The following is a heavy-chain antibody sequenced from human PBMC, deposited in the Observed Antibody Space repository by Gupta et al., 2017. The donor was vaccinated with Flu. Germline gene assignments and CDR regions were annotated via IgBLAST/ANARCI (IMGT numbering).Heavy chain of an antibody. V-gene: IGHV4-39*01. Sequence: RQPPGKGLEWIGSIYYSGSTYYNPSLKSRVTISVDTSRNQFSLKLSSVTAADTAVYYCARRGYSGYFLGYFDYWGQGTLVTVSS. J-gene: IGHJ4*02. CDR2: IYYSGST. CDR3: ARRGYSGYFLGYFDY. D-gene: IGHD5-12*01.